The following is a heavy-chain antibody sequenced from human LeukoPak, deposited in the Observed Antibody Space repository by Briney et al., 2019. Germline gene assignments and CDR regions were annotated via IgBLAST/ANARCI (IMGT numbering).Heavy chain of an antibody. J-gene: IGHJ4*02. Sequence: PGGSLRPSCPPSGFTFSSYTMNSARHAPGKGMEWVSFISSSSSYIYYADSVKGRFTISRDNGKNSVYLQMNSLSPEDTAVYDCASGDHGDYEVYWGQGTLVTVSS. V-gene: IGHV3-21*06. CDR1: GFTFSSYT. D-gene: IGHD4-17*01. CDR2: ISSSSSYI. CDR3: ASGDHGDYEVY.